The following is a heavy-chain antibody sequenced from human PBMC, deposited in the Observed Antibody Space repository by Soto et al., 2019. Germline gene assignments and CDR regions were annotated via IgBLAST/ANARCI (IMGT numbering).Heavy chain of an antibody. CDR1: GFTLNNAW. Sequence: PGGSLRLSCAASGFTLNNAWMNWVRQAPGKGLEWVGRIKSKTDGGTTEYAAPVKGRFTISRDESKNTLYLQMNSLRAEDTAVYYCARFNWFDPWGQGTLVTVPQ. V-gene: IGHV3-15*07. CDR2: IKSKTDGGTT. J-gene: IGHJ5*02. D-gene: IGHD3-3*01. CDR3: ARFNWFDP.